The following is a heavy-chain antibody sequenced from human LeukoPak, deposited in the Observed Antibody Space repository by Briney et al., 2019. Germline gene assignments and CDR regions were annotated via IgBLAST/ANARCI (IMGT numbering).Heavy chain of an antibody. J-gene: IGHJ4*02. CDR2: MKQDGSEK. D-gene: IGHD2-2*01. Sequence: PGGSLRLSCAASGFTFSSYAMSWVRQAPGKGLEWVANMKQDGSEKYCVDSVKGRFTISRDNAKNSLYLQMNSLRVEDTAVYYCARDRGGQCSTPGCQGALDYWGQGTLVTVSS. CDR3: ARDRGGQCSTPGCQGALDY. V-gene: IGHV3-7*01. CDR1: GFTFSSYA.